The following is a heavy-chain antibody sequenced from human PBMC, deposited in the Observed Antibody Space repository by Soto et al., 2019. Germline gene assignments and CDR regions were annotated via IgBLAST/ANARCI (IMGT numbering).Heavy chain of an antibody. Sequence: SETLSLTCTVSGGSISSYYWSWIRQPPGKGLEWIGYIYYSGSTNYNPSLKSRVTISVDTSKNQFSLKLSSVAAADTAVYYCARPPSLDVVVPAALSGNWFDPWGQGTLVTVYS. D-gene: IGHD2-2*01. CDR1: GGSISSYY. J-gene: IGHJ5*02. CDR3: ARPPSLDVVVPAALSGNWFDP. V-gene: IGHV4-59*01. CDR2: IYYSGST.